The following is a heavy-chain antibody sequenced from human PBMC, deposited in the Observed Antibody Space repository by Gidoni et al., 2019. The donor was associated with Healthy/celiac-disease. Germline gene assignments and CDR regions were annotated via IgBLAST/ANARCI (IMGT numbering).Heavy chain of an antibody. D-gene: IGHD3-3*01. Sequence: QRQLHEAGPGLVKPSENLSLTCTVSGCSISSSSYSWGWIRQPPGKGLEWIGSIYSSGSTYYNPSLKSRVTISVDTSKNQFSLKLSSVTAADTAVYYCASNYDFWSGNYYYYGMDVWGQGTTVTVSS. CDR2: IYSSGST. J-gene: IGHJ6*02. CDR3: ASNYDFWSGNYYYYGMDV. CDR1: GCSISSSSYS. V-gene: IGHV4-39*01.